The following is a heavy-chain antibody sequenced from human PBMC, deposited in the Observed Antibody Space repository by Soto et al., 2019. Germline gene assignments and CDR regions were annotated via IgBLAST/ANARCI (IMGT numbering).Heavy chain of an antibody. J-gene: IGHJ6*02. CDR3: ARDKEYNYGYHGMDV. CDR2: IIPIFGTA. V-gene: IGHV1-69*13. D-gene: IGHD5-18*01. Sequence: GASVKVSCKASGGTFSSYAISWVRQAPGQGLEWMGGIIPIFGTANYAQKFQGRVTITADESTSTAYMELSSLRSEDTAVYYCARDKEYNYGYHGMDVWGQGTTVTVSS. CDR1: GGTFSSYA.